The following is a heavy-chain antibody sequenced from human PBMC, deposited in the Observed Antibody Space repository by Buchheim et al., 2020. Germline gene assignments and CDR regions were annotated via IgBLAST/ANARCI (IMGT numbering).Heavy chain of an antibody. V-gene: IGHV4-31*03. CDR1: GGSISSGGYY. CDR2: IYYSGST. CDR3: ARERSYYDSSGYLLTPRLPDY. Sequence: QVQLQESGPGLVKPSQTLSLTCTVSGGSISSGGYYWSWIRQHPGKGLEWIGYIYYSGSTYYNPSLKSRVTISVHTSKNPFSLKLSSVTAADTAVYYCARERSYYDSSGYLLTPRLPDYWGQGTL. J-gene: IGHJ4*02. D-gene: IGHD3-22*01.